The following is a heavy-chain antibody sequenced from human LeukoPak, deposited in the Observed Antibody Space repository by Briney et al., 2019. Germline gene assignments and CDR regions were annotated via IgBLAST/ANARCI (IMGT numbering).Heavy chain of an antibody. D-gene: IGHD1-26*01. V-gene: IGHV3-30*18. Sequence: GRSLRLSCAASGFTFSSYGMHWVRQAPGKGLEWVAVISYDGSNKYYADSVKGRFTISRDNSKNTLYVQMNSLRAEDTAVYYCAKDPGRSGSYSHFDYWGQGTLVTVSS. J-gene: IGHJ4*02. CDR3: AKDPGRSGSYSHFDY. CDR2: ISYDGSNK. CDR1: GFTFSSYG.